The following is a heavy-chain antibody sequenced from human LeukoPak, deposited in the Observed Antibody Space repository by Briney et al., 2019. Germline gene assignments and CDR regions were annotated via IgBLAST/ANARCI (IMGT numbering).Heavy chain of an antibody. Sequence: ASVKVSCKASGYTFTSYDINWVRQATGQGLEWVGWVNPNSGNAGYSQKFQGRITMTTDTSINTAYMELSSLRSEDTAVYYCARRFNRLDYWGQGTLVTVSS. V-gene: IGHV1-8*01. CDR1: GYTFTSYD. D-gene: IGHD1-14*01. CDR2: VNPNSGNA. J-gene: IGHJ4*02. CDR3: ARRFNRLDY.